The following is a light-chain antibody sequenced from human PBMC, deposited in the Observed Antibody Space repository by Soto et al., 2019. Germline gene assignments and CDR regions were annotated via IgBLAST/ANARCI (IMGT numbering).Light chain of an antibody. CDR1: QGISTY. J-gene: IGKJ1*01. Sequence: TQSPSFLSASVGDTVTITCRASQGISTYLAWYQQKPGQTPRLLIYGASTRATGIPARFSGFGSGTVFTLAISSLQSEDFAIYYCQQYSNWPRTFGQGTKV. CDR2: GAS. CDR3: QQYSNWPRT. V-gene: IGKV3-15*01.